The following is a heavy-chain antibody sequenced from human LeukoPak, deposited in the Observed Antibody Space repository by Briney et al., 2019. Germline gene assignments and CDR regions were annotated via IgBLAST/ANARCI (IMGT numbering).Heavy chain of an antibody. V-gene: IGHV3-15*01. CDR2: IKSKTAGGTT. J-gene: IGHJ4*02. D-gene: IGHD3-22*01. Sequence: GGSLRLSCAASGFTLSNAWMSWVRQAPGKGLEWVGRIKSKTAGGTTDFAAPVKGRFTISRDDSKNTLHLEMNSLKTEDTAVYYCTYYYDSSGSHPTRNFDYWGQGTLVTVSS. CDR3: TYYYDSSGSHPTRNFDY. CDR1: GFTLSNAW.